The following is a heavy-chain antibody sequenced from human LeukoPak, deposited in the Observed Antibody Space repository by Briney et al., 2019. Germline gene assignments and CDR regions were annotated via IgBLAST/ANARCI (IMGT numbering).Heavy chain of an antibody. CDR2: ISYDGSNK. J-gene: IGHJ4*02. Sequence: PGRSLRLSCAASGFTFSSYAMHWVRQAPGKGLEWVAVISYDGSNKYYADSVKGRFTISRDNSKNTLYLQMNSLRPEDTAVYYCAKDRGGITWLFDYWGQGTLVTVSS. D-gene: IGHD1-20*01. CDR1: GFTFSSYA. CDR3: AKDRGGITWLFDY. V-gene: IGHV3-30-3*01.